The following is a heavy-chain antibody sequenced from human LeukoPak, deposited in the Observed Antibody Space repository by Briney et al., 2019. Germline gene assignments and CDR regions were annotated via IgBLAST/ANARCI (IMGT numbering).Heavy chain of an antibody. CDR3: AKEILTGYTLFDY. D-gene: IGHD3-9*01. CDR2: ISGTGSST. CDR1: GFTFSNHA. J-gene: IGHJ4*02. V-gene: IGHV3-23*01. Sequence: GGSLRLSCAVSGFTFSNHAMSWVRQAPGKGLEWVSSISGTGSSTYYTDSVKGRFTISRDDSKNTLYLQMSSLRAEDTAVYYCAKEILTGYTLFDYWGQGTLVTVSS.